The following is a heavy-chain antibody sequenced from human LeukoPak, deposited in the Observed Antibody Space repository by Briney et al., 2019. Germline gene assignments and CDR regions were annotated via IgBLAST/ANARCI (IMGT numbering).Heavy chain of an antibody. CDR2: ISGSGGST. CDR3: AKVSPKLYSSSWYGELNWFDP. D-gene: IGHD6-13*01. V-gene: IGHV3-23*01. CDR1: GFIFSSYA. J-gene: IGHJ5*02. Sequence: GSLRLSCAASGFIFSSYAMSWVRQAPGKGLEWVSAISGSGGSTYYADSVKGRFTISRDNSKNTLYLQMNSLRAEDTAVYYCAKVSPKLYSSSWYGELNWFDPWGQGTLVTVSS.